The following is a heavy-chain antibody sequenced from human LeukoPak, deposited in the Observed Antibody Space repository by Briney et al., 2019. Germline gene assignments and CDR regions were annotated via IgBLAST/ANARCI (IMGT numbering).Heavy chain of an antibody. CDR3: ARVKIVSHWYDYFDS. V-gene: IGHV3-13*01. CDR1: GFTFSSYD. D-gene: IGHD6-13*01. CDR2: IGAGGDT. Sequence: GGSLRLSCAASGFTFSSYDMHWVRQVTGKGLEWVAAIGAGGDTYYPDSVRGRFTISRENAKNALYLQMNSLRAGDTAVYYCARVKIVSHWYDYFDSWGQGTLVTVSS. J-gene: IGHJ4*02.